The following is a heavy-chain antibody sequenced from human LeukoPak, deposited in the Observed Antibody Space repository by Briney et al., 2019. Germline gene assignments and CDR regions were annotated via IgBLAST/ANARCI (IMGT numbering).Heavy chain of an antibody. D-gene: IGHD2-15*01. CDR3: GRRVVVAATFDY. Sequence: PSETLSLTCSVSGASISTYYWSWIRQPPGKGLEWIGTINYSGSTYYSPSLRSRVTISVDTSKHQFSLKLNSVTAADTAVYYCGRRVVVAATFDYWGQGTLVTVSS. CDR2: INYSGST. V-gene: IGHV4-59*04. J-gene: IGHJ4*02. CDR1: GASISTYY.